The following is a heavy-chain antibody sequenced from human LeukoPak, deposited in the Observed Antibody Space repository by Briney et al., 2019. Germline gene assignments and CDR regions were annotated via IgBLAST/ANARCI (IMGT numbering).Heavy chain of an antibody. D-gene: IGHD6-13*01. CDR3: AKDRPTVYSSSWLHFLDS. CDR2: ISGGGGST. Sequence: PGGSLRLSCAASGFTFSSYGMSWVRQAPGKGLEWVSGISGGGGSTYVADSVKGRFTVSRDNSKNTLYLQMNSLRADDTAVYYCAKDRPTVYSSSWLHFLDSWGQGTLVTVSS. J-gene: IGHJ4*02. CDR1: GFTFSSYG. V-gene: IGHV3-23*01.